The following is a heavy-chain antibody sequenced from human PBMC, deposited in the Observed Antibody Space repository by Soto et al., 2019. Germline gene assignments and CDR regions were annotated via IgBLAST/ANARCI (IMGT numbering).Heavy chain of an antibody. Sequence: XSVKVSYNASGYTFTSYDMHLLRHTPGQGLEWMGIINPSGGSTSYAQKFQGRVTMTRDTSTSTVYMELSSLRYEDTAVYYCARDPMAAPKGYFDYWGQGTLVTVSS. CDR2: INPSGGST. V-gene: IGHV1-46*01. CDR3: ARDPMAAPKGYFDY. D-gene: IGHD6-19*01. J-gene: IGHJ4*02. CDR1: GYTFTSYD.